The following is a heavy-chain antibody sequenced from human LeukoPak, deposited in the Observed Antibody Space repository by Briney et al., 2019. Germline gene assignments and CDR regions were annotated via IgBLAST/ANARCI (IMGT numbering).Heavy chain of an antibody. Sequence: SETLSLTCTVSGGSISSSSYYWGWIRQPPGKGLEWIGSIYYSGSTNYNPSHKSRVTISVDTSKNQFSLNLSSVTAADTAVYYCARGYSSGWYAFDYWGQGTLVTVSS. CDR2: IYYSGST. V-gene: IGHV4-39*07. J-gene: IGHJ4*02. D-gene: IGHD6-19*01. CDR1: GGSISSSSYY. CDR3: ARGYSSGWYAFDY.